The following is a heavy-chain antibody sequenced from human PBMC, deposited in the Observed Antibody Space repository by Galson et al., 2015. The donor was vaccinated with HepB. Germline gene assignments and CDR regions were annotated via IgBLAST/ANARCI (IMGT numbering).Heavy chain of an antibody. Sequence: ETLSLTCTVSGGSINSYYWSWVRQPPGKGLEWIGYISYSGSTNHNPSLKSRVSMSVDMSNKQFSLNLTSVTAADTAVYYCASSSDPEVSYYWYFHLWGRGTLVTVSS. V-gene: IGHV4-59*01. CDR1: GGSINSYY. J-gene: IGHJ2*01. D-gene: IGHD5-18*01. CDR3: ASSSDPEVSYYWYFHL. CDR2: ISYSGST.